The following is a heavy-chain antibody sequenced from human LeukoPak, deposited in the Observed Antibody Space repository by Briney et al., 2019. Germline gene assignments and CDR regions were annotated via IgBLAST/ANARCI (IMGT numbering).Heavy chain of an antibody. D-gene: IGHD2-15*01. CDR3: VGGSHAFDI. Sequence: GGSLRLSCAASGFTFSNYGIHWVRQAPGKGLEWVAVIWYDGSNKYYADSVKGRFTISRDNSKNTLYLQMNSLRAEDTAVYYCVGGSHAFDIWGQGTMVTVSS. CDR1: GFTFSNYG. J-gene: IGHJ3*02. V-gene: IGHV3-33*08. CDR2: IWYDGSNK.